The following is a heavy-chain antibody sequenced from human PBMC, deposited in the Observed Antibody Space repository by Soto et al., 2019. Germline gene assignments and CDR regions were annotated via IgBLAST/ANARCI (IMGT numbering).Heavy chain of an antibody. CDR2: IHPRWRT. V-gene: IGHV4-61*08. D-gene: IGHD6-25*01. Sequence: QVQLQESGPGLVKPSETLSLTCIVSGASVSSEAYYWTLIRQSPGKGLEWIGYIHPRWRTEYNPYLQSRVPRSLHKSQNQVFLRVPSVTAADTAVFICASLPAISGWPFDYWGKGALVTVSS. CDR1: GASVSSEAYY. J-gene: IGHJ4*02. CDR3: ASLPAISGWPFDY.